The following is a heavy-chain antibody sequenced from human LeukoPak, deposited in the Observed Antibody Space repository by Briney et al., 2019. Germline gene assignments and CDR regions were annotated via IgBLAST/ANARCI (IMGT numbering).Heavy chain of an antibody. J-gene: IGHJ6*03. CDR1: GGSISSYY. D-gene: IGHD2-2*01. CDR2: IYTSGST. Sequence: SETLSLTCTGSGGSISSYYWSWIRQPAGKGLEWIGRIYTSGSTNYNPSLKSRVTMSVDTSKNQFSLKLSSVTAADTAVYYCARDIPEDYYYYYMDVWGKGTTVTISS. V-gene: IGHV4-4*07. CDR3: ARDIPEDYYYYYMDV.